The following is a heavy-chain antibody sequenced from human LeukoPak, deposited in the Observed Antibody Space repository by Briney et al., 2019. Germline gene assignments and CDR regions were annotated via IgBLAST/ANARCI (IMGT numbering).Heavy chain of an antibody. Sequence: PGGSLRLSCAASGFTFSGYWMQWVRQAPGRGLVWLSRINKAGSITTYADSVKGRFTISRDNAKNTLYLQMSSLRAEDTAVYYCERVWARSEDKWGKEPLVPVS. CDR3: ERVWARSEDK. CDR2: INKAGSIT. V-gene: IGHV3-74*01. CDR1: GFTFSGYW. D-gene: IGHD3-16*01. J-gene: IGHJ4*02.